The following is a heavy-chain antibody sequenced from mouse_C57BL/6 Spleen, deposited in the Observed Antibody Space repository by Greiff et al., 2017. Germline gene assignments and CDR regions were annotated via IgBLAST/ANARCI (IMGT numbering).Heavy chain of an antibody. CDR1: GYTFTSYW. D-gene: IGHD2-1*01. CDR2: INPSNGGT. Sequence: QVQLQQPGTELAKPGASVKLSCKASGYTFTSYWMHWVKQRPGQGLEWIGNINPSNGGTNYNEKFKSKATLTVDKSSSTAYMQLSSLISEDSSVYYCARQRRGYGNYDAMDYWGQGTSVTVSS. V-gene: IGHV1-53*01. J-gene: IGHJ4*01. CDR3: ARQRRGYGNYDAMDY.